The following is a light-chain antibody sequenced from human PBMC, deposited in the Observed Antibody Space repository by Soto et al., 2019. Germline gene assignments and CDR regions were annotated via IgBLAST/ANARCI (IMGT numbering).Light chain of an antibody. V-gene: IGLV1-44*01. Sequence: QSALTQPPSASGTPGQRVTISCSGRSSNIGSNTVNWYQQLPGTAPKLLIYRNDQRPSGVPDRFSGSKSGTSGSLAISGLQSEDEADYYCAAWDDSLNGYVFGTGTKVTVL. CDR1: SSNIGSNT. J-gene: IGLJ1*01. CDR3: AAWDDSLNGYV. CDR2: RND.